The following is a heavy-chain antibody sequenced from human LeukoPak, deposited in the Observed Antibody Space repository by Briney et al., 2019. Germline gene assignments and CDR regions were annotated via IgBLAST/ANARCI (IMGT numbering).Heavy chain of an antibody. V-gene: IGHV3-30*02. CDR1: GFTFSSSG. J-gene: IGHJ4*02. D-gene: IGHD6-13*01. CDR3: AKAPLSSSWYYFDY. CDR2: IRYDGYNK. Sequence: GGSLRLSCAASGFTFSSSGMHWVRQAPGKGLEWVAFIRYDGYNKYYEDSVKGRFTISRDNSKNTLYLQMNSLRAEDTAVYYCAKAPLSSSWYYFDYWGQGTLVTVSS.